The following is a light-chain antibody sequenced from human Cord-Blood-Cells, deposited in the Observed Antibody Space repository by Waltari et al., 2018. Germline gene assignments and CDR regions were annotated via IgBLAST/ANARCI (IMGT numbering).Light chain of an antibody. CDR2: WAS. CDR3: QQYGSSPRT. Sequence: DIQMTQSPSSLAVSLGERATINCKSSQSVLYSSNNKNYLAWYQQKPGQPPKLLIYWASTRESGVPDRFSGSGSGTDFTLTISRLEPEDFAVYYCQQYGSSPRTFGQGTKVEIK. V-gene: IGKV4-1*01. CDR1: QSVLYSSNNKNY. J-gene: IGKJ1*01.